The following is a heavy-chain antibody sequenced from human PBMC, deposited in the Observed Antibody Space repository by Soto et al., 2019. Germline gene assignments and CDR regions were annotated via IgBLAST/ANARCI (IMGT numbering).Heavy chain of an antibody. CDR3: AKDREILDAFDI. J-gene: IGHJ3*02. V-gene: IGHV3-23*01. CDR1: GFTFSSYA. Sequence: GSLRLSCAASGFTFSSYAMSWVRQAPGKGLEWVSAISGSGGSTYYADSVKGRFTISRDNSKNTLYLQMNSLRAEDTAVYYCAKDREILDAFDIWGQGTMVTVSS. CDR2: ISGSGGST.